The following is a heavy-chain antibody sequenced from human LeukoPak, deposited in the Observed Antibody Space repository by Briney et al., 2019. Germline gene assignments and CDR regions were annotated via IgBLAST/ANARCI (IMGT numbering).Heavy chain of an antibody. J-gene: IGHJ4*02. Sequence: SETLSLTCTVSGGSISSGGYYWSWIRQHPGKGLEWIGYIYYSGSTYYNPSLKSRVTISVDTSKNQFSLKLSSVTAADTAVCYCARRSSTEERGYFDYWGQGTLVTVSS. CDR3: ARRSSTEERGYFDY. CDR2: IYYSGST. CDR1: GGSISSGGYY. D-gene: IGHD1-1*01. V-gene: IGHV4-31*03.